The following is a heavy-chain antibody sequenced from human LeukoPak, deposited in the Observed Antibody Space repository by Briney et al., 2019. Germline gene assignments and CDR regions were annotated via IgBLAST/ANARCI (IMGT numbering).Heavy chain of an antibody. CDR3: AKGPGTGSTSYFDY. CDR1: GFTFSGFD. D-gene: IGHD3/OR15-3a*01. J-gene: IGHJ4*02. CDR2: ISGSGADT. Sequence: GGSLRLSCATSGFTFSGFDMTWVRQAPGKGLQWVSSISGSGADTNYADFVKGRFTISRDNSKNTLYLQMNFLRPDDTAIYYCAKGPGTGSTSYFDYWGKGTLVTVSS. V-gene: IGHV3-23*01.